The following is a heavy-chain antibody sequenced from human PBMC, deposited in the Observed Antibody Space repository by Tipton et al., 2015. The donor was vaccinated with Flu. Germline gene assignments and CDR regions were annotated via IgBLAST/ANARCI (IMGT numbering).Heavy chain of an antibody. J-gene: IGHJ2*01. CDR2: INPSGGST. Sequence: QSGAEVKKPGASVKVSCKASGYTFTSYYMHWVRQAPGQGLEWMGIINPSGGSTSYAKKFQGRVTMTRDTSTSTVYMELSSLRSEDTAVYYCARDPRGGYFDLWGRGTLVTVSS. CDR3: ARDPRGGYFDL. V-gene: IGHV1-46*01. CDR1: GYTFTSYY.